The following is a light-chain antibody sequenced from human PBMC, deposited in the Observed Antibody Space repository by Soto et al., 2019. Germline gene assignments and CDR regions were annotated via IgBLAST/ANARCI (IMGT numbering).Light chain of an antibody. J-gene: IGKJ3*01. CDR2: SAS. CDR3: QQLYGYPFT. CDR1: QGISSY. V-gene: IGKV1-9*01. Sequence: IPLTQSPSSLSASVGDRVTITCRASQGISSYLVWYQQKPGKAPKLLIYSASTLQSGVPSRFSGSGSGTDFTLTVSSLQPEDFATYYCQQLYGYPFTFGPGTKVDIK.